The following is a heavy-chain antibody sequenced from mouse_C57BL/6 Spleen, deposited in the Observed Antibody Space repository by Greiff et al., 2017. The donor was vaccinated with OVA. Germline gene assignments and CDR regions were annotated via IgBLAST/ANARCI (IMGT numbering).Heavy chain of an antibody. Sequence: QVQLQQSGAELARPGASVKLSCKASGYTFTSYGISWVKQRTGQGLEWIGEIYPRSGNTYYNEKFKGKATLTADKSSSTAYMELSSLTSEDSAVYFCAIGLTTVVATDYWGQGTTLTVSS. CDR3: AIGLTTVVATDY. V-gene: IGHV1-81*01. CDR2: IYPRSGNT. J-gene: IGHJ2*01. D-gene: IGHD1-1*01. CDR1: GYTFTSYG.